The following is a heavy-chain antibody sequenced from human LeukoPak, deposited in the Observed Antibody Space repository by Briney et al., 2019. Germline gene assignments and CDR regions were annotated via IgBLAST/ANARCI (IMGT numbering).Heavy chain of an antibody. CDR3: AKDSGGSLAAAGTFDY. D-gene: IGHD6-13*01. Sequence: GGSLRLSCAASGFTFSSYGMHWVRQAPGKGLEWVAFIRYDGSNKYYADSVKGRFTISRDNSKNTLYLQMNSLRAEDTAVYYCAKDSGGSLAAAGTFDYWGQGTLVTVSS. CDR1: GFTFSSYG. J-gene: IGHJ4*02. CDR2: IRYDGSNK. V-gene: IGHV3-30*02.